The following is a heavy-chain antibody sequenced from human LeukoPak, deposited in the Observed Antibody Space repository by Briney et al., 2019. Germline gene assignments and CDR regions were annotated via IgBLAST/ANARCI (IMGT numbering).Heavy chain of an antibody. CDR3: AREELGVYGSGGYYCY. CDR1: GFTFSSYN. J-gene: IGHJ4*02. Sequence: TGGSLRLSCAASGFTFSSYNMNWVRQAPGKGLEWVSSISSTSRSYIYYADSVKGRFTISRDNAKNSLYLQMNSLRAEDTAVYYCAREELGVYGSGGYYCYWGQGTLVTVSS. CDR2: ISSTSRSYI. D-gene: IGHD3-10*01. V-gene: IGHV3-21*01.